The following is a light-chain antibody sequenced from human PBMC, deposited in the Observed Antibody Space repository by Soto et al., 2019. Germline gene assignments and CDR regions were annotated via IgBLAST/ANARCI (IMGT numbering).Light chain of an antibody. V-gene: IGKV3-15*01. Sequence: EIVMTQSRATLSVSPGERATLSCRASQSVSSNLAWYQQKPGQAPRLLIYGASTRATGIPVRFSGSGSGTEFTLTISSLQSEDFVVYYCQHYDDWPPKQYTFGPGTKLEIK. CDR2: GAS. CDR3: QHYDDWPPKQYT. J-gene: IGKJ2*01. CDR1: QSVSSN.